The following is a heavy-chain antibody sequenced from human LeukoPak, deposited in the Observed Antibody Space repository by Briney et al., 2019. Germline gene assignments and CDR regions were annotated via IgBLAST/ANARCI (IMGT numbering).Heavy chain of an antibody. CDR1: GFTLSSYS. D-gene: IGHD3-10*02. V-gene: IGHV3-48*04. Sequence: GGSPRLSCAASGFTLSSYSMNWVRQAPGKGLEWVSSISSSSSTIYYADSVKGRFTISRDNAKNSLYLQMNSLRAEDTAVYYCAELGITMIGGVWGKGTTVTISS. CDR3: AELGITMIGGV. CDR2: ISSSSSTI. J-gene: IGHJ6*04.